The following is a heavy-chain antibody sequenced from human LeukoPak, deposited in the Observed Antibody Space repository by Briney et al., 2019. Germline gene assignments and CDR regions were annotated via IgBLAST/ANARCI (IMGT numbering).Heavy chain of an antibody. J-gene: IGHJ5*02. D-gene: IGHD6-13*01. V-gene: IGHV3-9*03. CDR2: ISWNSGSI. Sequence: SGGSLRLSCAASGFTFDDYAMHWVRQAPGKGLEWVSGISWNSGSIGYADSVKGRFTISRDNAKNSLYLQMNSLRAEDMALYYCAKDISIAAAALLFDPWGQGTLVTVSS. CDR1: GFTFDDYA. CDR3: AKDISIAAAALLFDP.